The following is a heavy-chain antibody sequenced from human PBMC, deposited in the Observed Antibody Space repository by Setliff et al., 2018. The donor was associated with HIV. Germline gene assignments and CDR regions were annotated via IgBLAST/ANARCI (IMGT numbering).Heavy chain of an antibody. V-gene: IGHV4-34*01. Sequence: TSETLSLTCAVYGGSLNDYYWSWTRLPPGKGLEWIGEINHSGSTNYNPSLKSRVTISVDTSKNQFSLKLTSVTAADTAVYYCARDWNHYFYYVDVWGKGTTVTVSS. J-gene: IGHJ6*03. CDR1: GGSLNDYY. CDR3: ARDWNHYFYYVDV. D-gene: IGHD1-1*01. CDR2: INHSGST.